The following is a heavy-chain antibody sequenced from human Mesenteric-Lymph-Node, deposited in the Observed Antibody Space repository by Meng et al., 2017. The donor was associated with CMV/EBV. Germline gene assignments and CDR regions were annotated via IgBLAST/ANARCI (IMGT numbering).Heavy chain of an antibody. Sequence: ASVKVSCKASKYTFTGYYIHWVRQAPGQGLEWMGWINPHTGGTKFAQKFQGRVTMTRDTSINTAYMELNSLTSDDSAVYYCAKGSGMYPGGRFDSWGQGTLVTVSS. J-gene: IGHJ4*02. CDR2: INPHTGGT. CDR1: KYTFTGYY. D-gene: IGHD1-26*01. V-gene: IGHV1-2*02. CDR3: AKGSGMYPGGRFDS.